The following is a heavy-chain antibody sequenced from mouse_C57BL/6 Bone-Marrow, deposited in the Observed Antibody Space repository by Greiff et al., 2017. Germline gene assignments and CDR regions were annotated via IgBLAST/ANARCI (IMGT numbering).Heavy chain of an antibody. D-gene: IGHD2-1*01. CDR1: GYAFTNYL. J-gene: IGHJ4*01. CDR2: INPGSGGT. CDR3: ASYGKERAMDY. V-gene: IGHV1-54*01. Sequence: QVQLQQSGAELVRPGTSVKVSCKASGYAFTNYLIEWVKQRPGQGLEWIGVINPGSGGTNYNEKFKGKATLTADKSSSTAYMQLSSLTSEDAAVYFCASYGKERAMDYWGQGTSVTVSS.